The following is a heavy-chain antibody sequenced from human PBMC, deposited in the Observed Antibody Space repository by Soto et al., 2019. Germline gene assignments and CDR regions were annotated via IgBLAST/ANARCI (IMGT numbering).Heavy chain of an antibody. CDR3: ARQGENIVVVQAAIGFMDV. J-gene: IGHJ6*03. CDR1: GGSISSYY. CDR2: IYYSGST. D-gene: IGHD2-2*01. V-gene: IGHV4-59*08. Sequence: QVQLQESGPGLVKPSETLSLTCTVSGGSISSYYWSWIRQPPGKGLEWIGYIYYSGSTNYNPSLKSRVTISVDTSKNQFSLKLSSVTAADTAVYYCARQGENIVVVQAAIGFMDVWGKGTTVTVSS.